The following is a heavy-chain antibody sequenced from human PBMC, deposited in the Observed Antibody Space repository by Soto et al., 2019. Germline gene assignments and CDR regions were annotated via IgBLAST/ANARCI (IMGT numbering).Heavy chain of an antibody. J-gene: IGHJ5*02. CDR3: AEDYGHCSGGSCYSSGWFDP. D-gene: IGHD2-15*01. CDR1: GFTFSSYG. V-gene: IGHV3-30*18. Sequence: QVQLVESGGGVVQPGRSLRLSCAASGFTFSSYGMHWVRQAPGKGLEWVAVISYDGSNKYYADSVKGRFTISRDNSKNALYLQMNSLRAEDGAVYDCAEDYGHCSGGSCYSSGWFDPWGQGTLVTVSS. CDR2: ISYDGSNK.